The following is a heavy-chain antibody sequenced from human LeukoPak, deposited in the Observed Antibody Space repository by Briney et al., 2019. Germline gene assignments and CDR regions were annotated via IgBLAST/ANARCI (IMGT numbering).Heavy chain of an antibody. D-gene: IGHD3-22*01. J-gene: IGHJ4*02. CDR1: GYTFTSYD. Sequence: GASVKVSCKASGYTFTSYDINWVRQATGQGLEWMGWMNPNSGNTGYAQKFQGRVTMTRNTSISTAYMELSSLRSEDTAVYYCARGRTPYYYDSSGQQTYYFDYWGQGTLVTVSS. CDR3: ARGRTPYYYDSSGQQTYYFDY. V-gene: IGHV1-8*01. CDR2: MNPNSGNT.